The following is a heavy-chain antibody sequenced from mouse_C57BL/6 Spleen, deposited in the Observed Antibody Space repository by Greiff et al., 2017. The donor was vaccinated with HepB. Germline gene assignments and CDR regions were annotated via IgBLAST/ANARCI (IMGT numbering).Heavy chain of an antibody. D-gene: IGHD1-1*01. Sequence: VMLVESGPGLVAPSQSLSITCTVSGFSLTSYAISWVRQPPGKGLEWLGVIWTGGGTNYNSALKSRLSISKDNSKSQVFLKMNSLQTDDTARYYCARNPDYCGSIPFAYWGQGTLVTVSA. J-gene: IGHJ3*01. CDR2: IWTGGGT. V-gene: IGHV2-9-1*01. CDR3: ARNPDYCGSIPFAY. CDR1: GFSLTSYA.